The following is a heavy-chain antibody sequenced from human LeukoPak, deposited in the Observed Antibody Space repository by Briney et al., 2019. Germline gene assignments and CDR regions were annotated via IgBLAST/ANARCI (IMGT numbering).Heavy chain of an antibody. D-gene: IGHD6-19*01. V-gene: IGHV3-43D*03. CDR2: ISWDGGSS. CDR1: GFTFDDYA. CDR3: AKDSVAVTGTGNIDY. J-gene: IGHJ4*02. Sequence: GGSLRLSCAASGFTFDDYAMHWVRQAPGKGLEWVSLISWDGGSSYYADSVKGRFTISRDNSKNSLYLQMNSLRAEDTASYYCAKDSVAVTGTGNIDYWGQGTLVTVSS.